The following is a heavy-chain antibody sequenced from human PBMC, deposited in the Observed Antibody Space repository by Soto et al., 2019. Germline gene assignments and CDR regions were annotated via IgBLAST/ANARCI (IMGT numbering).Heavy chain of an antibody. V-gene: IGHV1-18*04. D-gene: IGHD2-8*01. J-gene: IGHJ4*02. CDR3: ARAISLIMAAPAY. CDR1: GYTFTTFW. CDR2: VSPYNGNA. Sequence: GESLKISCTGFGYTFTTFWISWVRQAPGQGLEWMGWVSPYNGNANYTEKFQGRVSMTTDTSTTTAYMELTSLTSDDTAIYYCARAISLIMAAPAYWGQGTLVTVSS.